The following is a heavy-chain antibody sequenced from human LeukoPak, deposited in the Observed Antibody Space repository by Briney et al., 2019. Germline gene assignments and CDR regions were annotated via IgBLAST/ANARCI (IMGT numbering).Heavy chain of an antibody. CDR1: GFTFSSYG. CDR3: AFARDSSGWTPFDY. Sequence: PGRSLRLSCAASGFTFSSYGMHWVRQAPGKGLEWVAVISYDGSNKYYADSVKGRFTISRDNSKNTLYLQMNSLRAEDTAVYYCAFARDSSGWTPFDYWGQGTLVTVSS. J-gene: IGHJ4*02. CDR2: ISYDGSNK. V-gene: IGHV3-30*03. D-gene: IGHD6-19*01.